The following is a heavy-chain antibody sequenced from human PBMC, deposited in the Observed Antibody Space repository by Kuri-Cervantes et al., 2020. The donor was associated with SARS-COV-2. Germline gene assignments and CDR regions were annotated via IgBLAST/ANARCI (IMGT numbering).Heavy chain of an antibody. CDR3: ASGYITGTTVAYDP. CDR1: GGSISSSSYY. V-gene: IGHV4-39*01. Sequence: GSLRLSCTVSGGSISSSSYYWGRIRQPPGKGLEWIGSIYYSGSTYYNPSLKSRVTMSVDTSKNQFSLKLSSVTAADTAVYYCASGYITGTTVAYDPWGQGTLVTVSS. CDR2: IYYSGST. J-gene: IGHJ5*02. D-gene: IGHD1-7*01.